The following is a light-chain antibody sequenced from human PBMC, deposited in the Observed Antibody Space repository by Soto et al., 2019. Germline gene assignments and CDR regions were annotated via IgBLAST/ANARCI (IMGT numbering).Light chain of an antibody. J-gene: IGKJ1*01. CDR3: QQYGSSPRT. CDR2: DTS. CDR1: QSVSIK. Sequence: DIVLTQSPGTLSVSPGERATLSCRASQSVSIKLAWYQQKPGQAPRLLIYDTSTRATGIPDRFSGSGSGTDFTLTISRLEPEDFAVYYCQQYGSSPRTFGQGTKVDIK. V-gene: IGKV3-20*01.